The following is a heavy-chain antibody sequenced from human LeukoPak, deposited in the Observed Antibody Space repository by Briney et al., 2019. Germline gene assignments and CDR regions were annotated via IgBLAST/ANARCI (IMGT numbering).Heavy chain of an antibody. CDR3: ARRHDYDSSRDRDY. CDR2: IRVTNGDA. CDR1: GSTCTSSG. D-gene: IGHD3-22*01. J-gene: IGHJ4*02. V-gene: IGHV1-18*01. Sequence: ASVKVSCKASGSTCTSSGNSWSRLAPGQGLEWVGWIRVTNGDANYAQQLQGRVTMTADTSTRTVYMELRSLRSDDTAVYYCARRHDYDSSRDRDYSGQGTLVTVSS.